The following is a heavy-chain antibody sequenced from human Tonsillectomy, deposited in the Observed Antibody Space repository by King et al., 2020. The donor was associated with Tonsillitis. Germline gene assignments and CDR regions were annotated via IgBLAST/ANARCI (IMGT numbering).Heavy chain of an antibody. CDR3: ARADVWVKAMEFRQLDL. CDR2: IKQDGSEK. Sequence: VQLVESGGGLVQPGGSLRLSCAASGFTFSSYWMSWVRQAPGKGLEWVANIKQDGSEKYYVDSVKGRLTISRDNAKNSLYLQMNSLRAEDTAVYYCARADVWVKAMEFRQLDLLGRRTLVTVSS. CDR1: GFTFSSYW. D-gene: IGHD5-18*01. V-gene: IGHV3-7*04. J-gene: IGHJ2*01.